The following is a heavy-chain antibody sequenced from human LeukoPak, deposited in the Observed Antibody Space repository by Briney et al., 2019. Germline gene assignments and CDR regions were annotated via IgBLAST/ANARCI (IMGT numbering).Heavy chain of an antibody. V-gene: IGHV1-3*01. J-gene: IGHJ4*02. D-gene: IGHD4-17*01. Sequence: GASVKVSCKASGYIFTDYAIQWVREAPGQGLEWMGWINAGNGKTKYSQKFQGRVTITRDTSASTAYMELSGLRSDDTAVHCSARPRWSSTVTTYYPDCSGQATLVTVPS. CDR3: ARPRWSSTVTTYYPDC. CDR2: INAGNGKT. CDR1: GYIFTDYA.